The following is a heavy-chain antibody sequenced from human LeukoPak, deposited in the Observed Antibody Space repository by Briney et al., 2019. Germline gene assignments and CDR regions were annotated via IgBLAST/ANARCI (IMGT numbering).Heavy chain of an antibody. CDR1: GGSISSSSYY. V-gene: IGHV4-39*01. D-gene: IGHD1-26*01. CDR2: IYYSGST. J-gene: IGHJ4*02. Sequence: SETLSLTCTISGGSISSSSYYWGWIRQPPGKGLEWIGSIYYSGSTYYNASLQSRVTISIDTSKNQFSLRLKSVTAADTAMYYCAKSGGYGLIDYWGQGTLVTVSS. CDR3: AKSGGYGLIDY.